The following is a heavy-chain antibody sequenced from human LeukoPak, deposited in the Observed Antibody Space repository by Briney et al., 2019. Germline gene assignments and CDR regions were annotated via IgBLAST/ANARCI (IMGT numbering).Heavy chain of an antibody. CDR2: ISAYTGNT. V-gene: IGHV1-18*01. D-gene: IGHD3-22*01. Sequence: GASVKVSCKASGYTFTNYGISWVRQAPGQGLEWMGWISAYTGNTNYAQNFQGRVTMTTDTSTSTAYMELRSLRFDDTAVYYCARSGVGYFYDNSGYYPLDYWGQGTLVTVSS. J-gene: IGHJ4*02. CDR1: GYTFTNYG. CDR3: ARSGVGYFYDNSGYYPLDY.